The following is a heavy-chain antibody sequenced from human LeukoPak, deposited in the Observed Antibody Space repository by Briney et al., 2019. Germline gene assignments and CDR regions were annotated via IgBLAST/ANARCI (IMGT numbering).Heavy chain of an antibody. CDR3: AKEPRQCGGDCFSLLDY. CDR2: INSGGST. Sequence: PGGSLRLSCAASGFTFSSYSMSWVRQAPGKGMEWVSLINSGGSTYYAYSVKGRFTISRDNSKNMLYLQMNSLRAEDTAVFYCAKEPRQCGGDCFSLLDYWGQGTLVTVSS. J-gene: IGHJ4*02. CDR1: GFTFSSYS. V-gene: IGHV3-23*01. D-gene: IGHD2-21*02.